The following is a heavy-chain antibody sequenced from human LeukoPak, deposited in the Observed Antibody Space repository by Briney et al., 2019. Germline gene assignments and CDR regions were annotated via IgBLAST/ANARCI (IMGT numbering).Heavy chain of an antibody. CDR1: GFTFSSYW. Sequence: GGSLRLSCAASGFTFSSYWMSWVRQAPGKGLEWVANIKQDGSETYYVDPVKGRFTISRDNAKNLLYLEMNSLRAEDTALYYCARVDGSSSCPDYWGQGTLVTVSS. D-gene: IGHD6-13*01. CDR2: IKQDGSET. CDR3: ARVDGSSSCPDY. J-gene: IGHJ4*02. V-gene: IGHV3-7*01.